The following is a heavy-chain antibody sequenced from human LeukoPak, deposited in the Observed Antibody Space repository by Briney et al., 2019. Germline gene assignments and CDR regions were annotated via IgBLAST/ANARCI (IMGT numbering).Heavy chain of an antibody. CDR3: ARGFGSSGNYYVGYYFDY. D-gene: IGHD3-22*01. CDR1: GGSIRSSSYY. V-gene: IGHV4-39*01. CDR2: IYYSGST. J-gene: IGHJ4*02. Sequence: SETLSLTCTVSGGSIRSSSYYWGWIRQPPGKGLEWIGSIYYSGSTYYNPSLKSRVTISVDTSKNQFSLKLSSVTAADTAVYYCARGFGSSGNYYVGYYFDYWGQGTLVTVSS.